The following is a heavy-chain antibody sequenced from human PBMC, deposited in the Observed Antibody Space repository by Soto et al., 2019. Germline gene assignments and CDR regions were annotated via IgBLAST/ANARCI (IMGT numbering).Heavy chain of an antibody. Sequence: GGSLRLSCAASGFTFSSYSMNWVRQAPGKGLEWVSSISSSSSYIYYADSVKGRFTISRDNAKNSLYLQMNSLRAEDTAVYYCXRXRXXGXXXYYYYYYGMDVWGQGTTVTVSS. J-gene: IGHJ6*02. CDR3: XRXRXXGXXXYYYYYYGMDV. CDR1: GFTFSSYS. CDR2: ISSSSSYI. V-gene: IGHV3-21*01.